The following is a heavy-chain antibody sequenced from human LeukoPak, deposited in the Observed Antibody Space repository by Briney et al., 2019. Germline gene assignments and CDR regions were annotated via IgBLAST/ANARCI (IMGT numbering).Heavy chain of an antibody. Sequence: GGSLRLSCAASGFTFSDYYMSWIRQAPGKGLEWVSYISSSGSTIYYADSVKGRFTISRDNAKNSLYLQMNSLRAEDTAVYYCARSSPRELLRGMDVWGQGTTVTVSS. CDR1: GFTFSDYY. CDR3: ARSSPRELLRGMDV. CDR2: ISSSGSTI. J-gene: IGHJ6*02. V-gene: IGHV3-11*01. D-gene: IGHD1-26*01.